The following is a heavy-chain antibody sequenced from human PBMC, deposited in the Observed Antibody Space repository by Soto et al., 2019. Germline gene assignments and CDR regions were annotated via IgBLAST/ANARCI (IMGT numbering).Heavy chain of an antibody. CDR2: IWYDGSNK. CDR1: GFTFSSYG. Sequence: QVQLVESGGGVVQPGRSLRLSCAASGFTFSSYGMHWVRQAPGKGLEWVAVIWYDGSNKYYADSVKGRFTISRDNSKNTLYLQMNSLRAEDTAVYYCARDWGRYYNYYYYGMDVWGQGTTVTVSS. D-gene: IGHD1-26*01. CDR3: ARDWGRYYNYYYYGMDV. V-gene: IGHV3-33*01. J-gene: IGHJ6*02.